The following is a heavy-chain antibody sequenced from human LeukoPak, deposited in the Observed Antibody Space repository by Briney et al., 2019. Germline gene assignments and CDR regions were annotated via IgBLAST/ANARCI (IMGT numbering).Heavy chain of an antibody. V-gene: IGHV3-23*01. CDR1: GFTFSSYA. Sequence: PGGSLRLSCAASGFTFSSYAMSWVRQAPGKGLEWVSAISGSGGSTYYADSVKGRFTISRDNSKNTLYLQMNSLRAEDTAVYYCAKRTDYGGNSALDYWGQGTPVTVSS. D-gene: IGHD4-23*01. J-gene: IGHJ4*02. CDR2: ISGSGGST. CDR3: AKRTDYGGNSALDY.